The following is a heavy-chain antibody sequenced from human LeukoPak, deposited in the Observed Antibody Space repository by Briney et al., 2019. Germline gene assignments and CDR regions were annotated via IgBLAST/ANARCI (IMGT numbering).Heavy chain of an antibody. CDR2: MYYSGST. CDR1: GGSISNSSYY. J-gene: IGHJ5*02. V-gene: IGHV4-39*01. D-gene: IGHD1-26*01. CDR3: ARHTWDTGSDYDRWFDP. Sequence: SETLSLTCTVSGGSISNSSYYWGWIRQPPGKGLEWIGSMYYSGSTYYNPSLKSRATISVDTSKNQFSLKLSFVTAADTAMYYCARHTWDTGSDYDRWFDPWGQGTLVTVSS.